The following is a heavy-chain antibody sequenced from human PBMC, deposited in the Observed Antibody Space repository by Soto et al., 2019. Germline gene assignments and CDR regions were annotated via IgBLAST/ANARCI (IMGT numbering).Heavy chain of an antibody. CDR2: INHSGST. CDR1: GGSFSGYY. D-gene: IGHD4-17*01. CDR3: ARVGDYGDYELYYYYGMDV. Sequence: SETLSLTCAVYGGSFSGYYWSWIRQPPGKGLEWIGEINHSGSTNYNPSLKSRVTIPVDTSKNQFSLKLSSVTAADTAVYYCARVGDYGDYELYYYYGMDVWGQGTTVTVSS. V-gene: IGHV4-34*01. J-gene: IGHJ6*02.